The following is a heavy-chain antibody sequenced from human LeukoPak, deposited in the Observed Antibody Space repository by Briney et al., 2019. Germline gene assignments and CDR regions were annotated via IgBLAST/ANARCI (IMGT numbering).Heavy chain of an antibody. CDR1: GDSVSSNSAA. J-gene: IGHJ4*02. D-gene: IGHD3-16*01. V-gene: IGHV6-1*01. CDR2: TYYRSKWYN. Sequence: SQTLSLTCAFSGDSVSSNSAAWHWIRQSPSRGLEWLGRTYYRSKWYNVYAVSVKSRVTINPDTSKNQFSLQLNSVTPEDTAVYYCARVSKGVLDYWGQGTLVTVSS. CDR3: ARVSKGVLDY.